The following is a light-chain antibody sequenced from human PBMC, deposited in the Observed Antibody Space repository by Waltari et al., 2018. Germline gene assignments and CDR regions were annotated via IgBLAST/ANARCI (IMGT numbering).Light chain of an antibody. CDR1: SKNLGDSHY. Sequence: QSALTQPRSVSGSPGQSVTISCPGTSKNLGDSHYVSWYQPHPGKAPPVVIQDVNRRPAGVPDRFTASKSGNTASLTISGLQAEDEGDYYCCSYAVGTYTWFFGGGTKLTVL. V-gene: IGLV2-11*01. CDR3: CSYAVGTYTWF. CDR2: DVN. J-gene: IGLJ2*01.